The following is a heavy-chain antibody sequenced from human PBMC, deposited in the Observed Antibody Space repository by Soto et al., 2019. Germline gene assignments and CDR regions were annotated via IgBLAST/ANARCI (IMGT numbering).Heavy chain of an antibody. CDR1: GFTFSSYA. V-gene: IGHV3-23*01. D-gene: IGHD1-20*01. CDR3: ARDGESGALNLYNWNTNWFDP. J-gene: IGHJ5*02. Sequence: GGSLRLSCAASGFTFSSYAMSWVRQAPGEGLEWVSGISGSGDSTYYADSVKGRFTISRDNSKNTLYLQMNSLRAEDTAVYYCARDGESGALNLYNWNTNWFDPWGQGTLVTVSS. CDR2: ISGSGDST.